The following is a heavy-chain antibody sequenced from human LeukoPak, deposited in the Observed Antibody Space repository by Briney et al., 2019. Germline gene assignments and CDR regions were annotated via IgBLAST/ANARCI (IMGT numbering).Heavy chain of an antibody. Sequence: GGSLRLSCAASGFTFDDYAMHWVRQAPGKGLEWVSGISWNSGSIGYADSVKGRFTISRDNAKNSLYLQMNSLRAEDTALYYCAKGRSYYYGSGSSGREEVAFDIWGQGTMVTVSS. CDR3: AKGRSYYYGSGSSGREEVAFDI. CDR2: ISWNSGSI. CDR1: GFTFDDYA. D-gene: IGHD3-10*01. J-gene: IGHJ3*02. V-gene: IGHV3-9*01.